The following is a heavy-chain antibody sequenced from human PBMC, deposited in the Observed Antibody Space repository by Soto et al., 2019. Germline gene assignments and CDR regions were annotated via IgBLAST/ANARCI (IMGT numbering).Heavy chain of an antibody. D-gene: IGHD3-22*01. V-gene: IGHV3-30*18. Sequence: GGSPRLSCAASGFTFSSYGMHWFRQAPGKGLEWVAVISYDGSNKYYADSVKGRFTISRDNSKNTLYLQMNSLRAEDTAVYYCAKDSIYYYDSSNSPDYWGQGTLVTVSS. J-gene: IGHJ4*02. CDR2: ISYDGSNK. CDR1: GFTFSSYG. CDR3: AKDSIYYYDSSNSPDY.